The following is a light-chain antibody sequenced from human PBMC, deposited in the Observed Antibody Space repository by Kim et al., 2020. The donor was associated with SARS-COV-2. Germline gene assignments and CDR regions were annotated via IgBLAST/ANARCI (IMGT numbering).Light chain of an antibody. J-gene: IGKJ1*01. CDR1: QSLLHSIGYNY. CDR2: LGS. V-gene: IGKV2-28*01. Sequence: EPASISCRSSQSLLHSIGYNYLDWYLQKPGQSPQLLIYLGSNRASGVPDRFSGSGSGTDFTLKISRVEAEDVGVYYCMQALQTPTFGQGTKVDIK. CDR3: MQALQTPT.